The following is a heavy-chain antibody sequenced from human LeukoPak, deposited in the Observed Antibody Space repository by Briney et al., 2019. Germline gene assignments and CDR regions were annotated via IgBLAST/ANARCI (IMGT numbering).Heavy chain of an antibody. D-gene: IGHD4-17*01. CDR3: ARLYGELWYWFDP. Sequence: SETLSLTCTVSGSSISSYYWSWIRQPPGKGLEWIGYIYYSGSTNYNPSLKSRVTISVDTSKNQFSLKLSSVTAADTAVYYCARLYGELWYWFDPWGQGTLVTVSS. CDR2: IYYSGST. CDR1: GSSISSYY. V-gene: IGHV4-59*08. J-gene: IGHJ5*02.